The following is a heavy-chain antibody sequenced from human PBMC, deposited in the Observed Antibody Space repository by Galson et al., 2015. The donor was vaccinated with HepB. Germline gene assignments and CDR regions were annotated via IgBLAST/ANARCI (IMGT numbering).Heavy chain of an antibody. CDR3: ASRAPCRGGSCYTLYYGMDV. J-gene: IGHJ6*02. CDR1: GFTFSSYG. CDR2: ISSGSSTI. Sequence: SLRLSCAASGFTFSSYGMNWVRQAPGKGLEWVPYISSGSSTIYYADSVKGRFTISRDNAKNSLYLQMNSLRDEDTAVYYCASRAPCRGGSCYTLYYGMDVWGQGTTVTVSS. D-gene: IGHD2-15*01. V-gene: IGHV3-48*02.